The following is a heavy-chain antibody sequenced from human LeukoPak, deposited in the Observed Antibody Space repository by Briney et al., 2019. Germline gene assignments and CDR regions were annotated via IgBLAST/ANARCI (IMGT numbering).Heavy chain of an antibody. CDR1: GGSISSGSYY. V-gene: IGHV4-61*02. J-gene: IGHJ4*02. D-gene: IGHD2-2*01. CDR2: IYTSGST. CDR3: ASGFVVVPAAPPDY. Sequence: PSETLSLTCTVSGGSISSGSYYWSWIRQPAGKGLEWIGRIYTSGSTNYNPSLKSRVTISVDTSKNQSSLKLSSVTAADTAVYYCASGFVVVPAAPPDYWGQGTLVTVSS.